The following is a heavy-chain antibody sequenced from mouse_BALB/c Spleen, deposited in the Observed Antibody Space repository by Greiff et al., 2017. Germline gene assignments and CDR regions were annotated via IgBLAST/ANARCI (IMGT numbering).Heavy chain of an antibody. CDR1: GYTFTSYW. V-gene: IGHV1-87*01. Sequence: QVQLQQSGAELARPGASVKLSCKASGYTFTSYWMQWVKQRPGQGLEWIGAIYPGDGDTRYTQKFKGKATLTADKSSSTAYMQLSSLASEDSAVYYCARLAEGYYFDYWGQGTTLTVSS. D-gene: IGHD2-4*01. CDR3: ARLAEGYYFDY. CDR2: IYPGDGDT. J-gene: IGHJ2*01.